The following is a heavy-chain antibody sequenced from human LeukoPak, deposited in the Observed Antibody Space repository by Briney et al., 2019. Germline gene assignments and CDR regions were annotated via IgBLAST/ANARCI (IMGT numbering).Heavy chain of an antibody. J-gene: IGHJ3*02. CDR2: INHSGST. Sequence: PSETLSLTCAVYGGSFSGYYWSWIRQPPGKGLEWIGEINHSGSTNYNPSLKSRVTISVDTSKNQFSLKLSSVTAADTAVYYCARIDGGATMADIWGQGTMVTVSS. CDR1: GGSFSGYY. D-gene: IGHD1-26*01. V-gene: IGHV4-34*01. CDR3: ARIDGGATMADI.